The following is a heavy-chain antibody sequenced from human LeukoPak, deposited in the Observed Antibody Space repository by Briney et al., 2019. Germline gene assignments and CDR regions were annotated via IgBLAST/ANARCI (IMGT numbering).Heavy chain of an antibody. J-gene: IGHJ4*02. CDR1: GYSFVGYG. CDR2: FNPENGNT. D-gene: IGHD6-13*01. V-gene: IGHV1-18*01. CDR3: AREHSSSWDQFDY. Sequence: RASVKVSCKASGYSFVGYGITWVRQAPGQGLEWMGRFNPENGNTNYAQKVQGRVTMTADTSTSTSYMELRSLRSDDTAVYYCAREHSSSWDQFDYWGQGTLVTVSS.